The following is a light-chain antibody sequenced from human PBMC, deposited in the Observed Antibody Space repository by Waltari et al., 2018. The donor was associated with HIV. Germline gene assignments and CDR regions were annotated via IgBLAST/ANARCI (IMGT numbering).Light chain of an antibody. V-gene: IGKV1-12*01. CDR2: AAS. CDR1: QFISTS. CDR3: QQAYSFPHT. Sequence: DIQMTQSPSSMSASVGDRVTITCRASQFISTSLAWYQQRPRRAPKLLIFAASRLQSGVPSRFSGGGSGTQFTLTINRLQPEDLATYYCQQAYSFPHTFGQGT. J-gene: IGKJ2*01.